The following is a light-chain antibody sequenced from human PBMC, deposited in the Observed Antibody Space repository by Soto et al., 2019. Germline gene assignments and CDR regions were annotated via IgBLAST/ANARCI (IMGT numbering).Light chain of an antibody. CDR1: QNIANY. CDR2: GAS. Sequence: EIVMTQSPATLSVSPGERVTLSCRASQNIANYLAWYQQKPGQGPRLLIYGASTRATGIPARFSGSGSEREFTLTINSLQSEDFAVYYCQQYYNWPPYTFGQGNNLDIK. J-gene: IGKJ2*01. CDR3: QQYYNWPPYT. V-gene: IGKV3-15*01.